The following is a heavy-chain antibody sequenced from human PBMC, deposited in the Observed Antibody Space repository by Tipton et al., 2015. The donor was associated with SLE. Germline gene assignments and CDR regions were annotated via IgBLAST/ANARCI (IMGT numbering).Heavy chain of an antibody. CDR3: ARVGYGSGHDAFYI. CDR2: IYYSGST. J-gene: IGHJ3*02. D-gene: IGHD3-10*01. CDR1: GGSISSGGYS. V-gene: IGHV4-31*03. Sequence: TLSLTCTVSGGSISSGGYSWSWIRQHPGKGLEWIGYIYYSGSTYSNPSLKSRVNISVDTSKNQFSLRLSSVTAADTAVYYCARVGYGSGHDAFYIWGQGTMVTVSS.